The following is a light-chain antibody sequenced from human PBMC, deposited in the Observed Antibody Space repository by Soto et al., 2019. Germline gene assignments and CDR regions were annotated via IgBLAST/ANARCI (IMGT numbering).Light chain of an antibody. CDR3: QQRHRWPIT. V-gene: IGKV3-11*01. J-gene: IGKJ5*01. CDR2: DAY. Sequence: EFVLTQSPVTLSLSPGERATLSCRASQSFRGLLAWYQQKPGQAPRLLIYDAYNRATGIPPRFSGSGSGTDFTLTISSLEPEDSAVYYCQQRHRWPITFGQGTRLE. CDR1: QSFRGL.